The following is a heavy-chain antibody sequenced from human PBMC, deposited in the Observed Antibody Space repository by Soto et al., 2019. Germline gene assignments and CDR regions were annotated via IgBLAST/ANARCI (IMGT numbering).Heavy chain of an antibody. CDR1: GYTFTGYY. V-gene: IGHV1-2*04. CDR2: INPNSGGT. Sequence: ASVKISCKASGYTFTGYYMHWVRQAPGQGLEWMGWINPNSGGTNYAQKFQGWVTMTRDTSISTAYMELSRLRSDDTAVYYCARVAGKYEYFFDYWGQGTLVTVSS. J-gene: IGHJ4*02. D-gene: IGHD5-12*01. CDR3: ARVAGKYEYFFDY.